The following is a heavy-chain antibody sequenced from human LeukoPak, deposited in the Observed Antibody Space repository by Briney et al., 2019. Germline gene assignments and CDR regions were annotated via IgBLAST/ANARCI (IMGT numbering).Heavy chain of an antibody. Sequence: PGGSLRLSCAASGFTFSSYGMHWVRQAPGKGLEWVAVIWYGGSNKYYADSVKGRFTISRDNSKNTLYLQMNSLRAEDTAVYYCARDRAGGVVPAAIDDYWGQGTLVTVSS. CDR3: ARDRAGGVVPAAIDDY. V-gene: IGHV3-33*01. D-gene: IGHD2-2*01. CDR1: GFTFSSYG. J-gene: IGHJ4*02. CDR2: IWYGGSNK.